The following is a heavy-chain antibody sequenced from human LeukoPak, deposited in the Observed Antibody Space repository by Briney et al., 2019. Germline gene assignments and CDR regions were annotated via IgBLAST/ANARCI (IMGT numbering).Heavy chain of an antibody. CDR2: IIGSGGSTYYADPST. Sequence: GGSLRLSCAASGFTFSSYAMSWVRQAPGKGLEWVSSIIGSGGSTYYADPSTYYADSVKGRFTISRDNSKNTLYLQMNSLRAEDTAVYFCAKDRGVVAAILGNWFDPWGQGTLVTVSS. CDR1: GFTFSSYA. V-gene: IGHV3-23*01. J-gene: IGHJ5*02. D-gene: IGHD5-12*01. CDR3: AKDRGVVAAILGNWFDP.